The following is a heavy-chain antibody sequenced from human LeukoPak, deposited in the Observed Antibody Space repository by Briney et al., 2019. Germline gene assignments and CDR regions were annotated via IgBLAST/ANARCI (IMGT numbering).Heavy chain of an antibody. V-gene: IGHV3-23*01. CDR3: AARAGGFRHFDY. Sequence: GGSLRLSCAASGFTFSTYAMSWVRQAPGKGLEWVSGISDSGGKTDHVDSVKGRFTVSRDNSKNTVYLQMNSLRAEDTAVYYCAARAGGFRHFDYWGQGTLVTVSS. CDR1: GFTFSTYA. D-gene: IGHD3-10*01. J-gene: IGHJ4*02. CDR2: ISDSGGKT.